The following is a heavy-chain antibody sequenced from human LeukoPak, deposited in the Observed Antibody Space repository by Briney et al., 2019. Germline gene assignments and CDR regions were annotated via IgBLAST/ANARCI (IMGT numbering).Heavy chain of an antibody. CDR1: GFAFSSYS. Sequence: GGSLRLSCAASGFAFSSYSMNWVRQAPGKGLEWVSYISSSSSTIYYADSVKGRFTISRDNAKNSLYLQMNSLRAEDTAVYYCARALLSGAFGGASDYWGQGTLVTVSS. CDR2: ISSSSSTI. D-gene: IGHD3-16*01. J-gene: IGHJ4*02. V-gene: IGHV3-48*01. CDR3: ARALLSGAFGGASDY.